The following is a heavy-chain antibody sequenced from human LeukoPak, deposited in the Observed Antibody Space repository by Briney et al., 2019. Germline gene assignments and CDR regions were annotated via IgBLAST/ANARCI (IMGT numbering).Heavy chain of an antibody. Sequence: GGSLRLSCAASGFTFSTYWMNWVRQAPGKGLEWVAIIKQDGSETNYVDSVKGRFTISRDNARNSLYLQMNSLRVEDMALYYCAKDVVGTPNGYFDSWGQGTLVTISS. J-gene: IGHJ4*02. CDR3: AKDVVGTPNGYFDS. D-gene: IGHD2-15*01. CDR1: GFTFSTYW. V-gene: IGHV3-7*03. CDR2: IKQDGSET.